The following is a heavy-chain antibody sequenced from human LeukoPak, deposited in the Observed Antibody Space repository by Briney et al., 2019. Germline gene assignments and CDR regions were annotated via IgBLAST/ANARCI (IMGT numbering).Heavy chain of an antibody. D-gene: IGHD4-17*01. CDR2: IRSKANSYAT. CDR1: GFTFSGSA. J-gene: IGHJ4*02. CDR3: AKEIWPTVTTPGWTYFDY. Sequence: GGSLRLSCAASGFTFSGSAMHWVRQASGKGLEWVGRIRSKANSYATAYAASVKGRFTISRDDSMNTAYLQMNSLRAEDTAVYYCAKEIWPTVTTPGWTYFDYWGQGALVTVSS. V-gene: IGHV3-73*01.